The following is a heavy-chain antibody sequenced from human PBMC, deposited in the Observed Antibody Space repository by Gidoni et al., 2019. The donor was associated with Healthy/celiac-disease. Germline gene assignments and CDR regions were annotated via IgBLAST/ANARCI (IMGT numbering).Heavy chain of an antibody. J-gene: IGHJ3*02. CDR2: INPSGGST. D-gene: IGHD2-21*02. Sequence: QVQLVQSGAEVKKPGASVKVSCKASGYTFTSYYMPWVRQAPGQGLEWMGIINPSGGSTSYEQKFQGRVTMTRDTSTSTVYMELSSLRYEDTAVYYCARGGHIVVVTAIQGAFDIWGQGTMVTVSS. V-gene: IGHV1-46*01. CDR3: ARGGHIVVVTAIQGAFDI. CDR1: GYTFTSYY.